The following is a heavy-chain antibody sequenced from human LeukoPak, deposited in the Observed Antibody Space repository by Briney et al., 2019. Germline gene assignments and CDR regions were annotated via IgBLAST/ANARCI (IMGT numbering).Heavy chain of an antibody. V-gene: IGHV1-46*01. D-gene: IGHD6-13*01. CDR1: GYTFTSYY. CDR3: ARGYSSSWYYFDY. CDR2: INPSGGST. Sequence: ASVKVSCKASGYTFTSYYMHWVRQAPGQGLEWMGIINPSGGSTSYAQKFQGRVTMTRDTSISTAYMELSRLRSDDTAVYYCARGYSSSWYYFDYWGQGTLVTVSS. J-gene: IGHJ4*02.